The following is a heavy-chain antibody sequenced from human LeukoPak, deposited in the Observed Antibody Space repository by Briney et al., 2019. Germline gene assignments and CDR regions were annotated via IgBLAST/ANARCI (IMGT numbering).Heavy chain of an antibody. D-gene: IGHD4-23*01. CDR1: DVSINSDTYY. CDR3: ARDDLDNGGDSGFDY. V-gene: IGHV4-61*01. CDR2: IYYSGTA. Sequence: SETLSLTCSVSDVSINSDTYYWSWIRQPPGKALEWIGYIYYSGTANYNPSLKSRVTISLDTSKNQFSLNLRSVTAADTAVYYCARDDLDNGGDSGFDYWGQGTLVTVSS. J-gene: IGHJ4*02.